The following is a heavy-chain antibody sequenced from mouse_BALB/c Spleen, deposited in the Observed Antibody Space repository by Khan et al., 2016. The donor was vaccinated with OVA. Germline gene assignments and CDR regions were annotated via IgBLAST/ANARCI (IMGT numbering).Heavy chain of an antibody. D-gene: IGHD2-10*01. V-gene: IGHV9-3-1*01. CDR3: GRPPYYPDVLDN. CDR1: GHTFTKFG. CDR2: INTYTGEP. J-gene: IGHJ4*01. Sequence: QVQLKQSGPEVKKPGETVKISCKASGHTFTKFGMNWVKQAPGKGLKWMGWINTYTGEPTYADDFNGRFAFSLETSASTAYLQINTLKNEDTATYCCGRPPYYPDVLDNWGQGTTVTVSA.